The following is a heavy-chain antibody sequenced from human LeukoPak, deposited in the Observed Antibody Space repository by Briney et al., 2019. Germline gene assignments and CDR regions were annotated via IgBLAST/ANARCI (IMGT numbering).Heavy chain of an antibody. J-gene: IGHJ4*02. V-gene: IGHV4-59*01. CDR2: IYYSGST. D-gene: IGHD6-13*01. CDR3: ARGGQLVLGYYFDY. CDR1: GGSISSYY. Sequence: SETPSLTCTVSGGSISSYYWSWIRQPPGKGLEWIGYIYYSGSTNYNPSLKSRVTISVDTSKNQFSLKLSSVTAADTAVYYCARGGQLVLGYYFDYWGQGTLVTVSS.